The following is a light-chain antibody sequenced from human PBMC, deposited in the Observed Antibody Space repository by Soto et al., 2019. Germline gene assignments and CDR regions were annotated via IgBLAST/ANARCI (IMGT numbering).Light chain of an antibody. CDR1: QSVSNNY. J-gene: IGKJ2*01. CDR2: VSS. V-gene: IGKV3-20*01. Sequence: EVVLTQSPGTLSLSPGESATLSCRASQSVSNNYFAWYQQKPGQAPRLLIFVSSDRATGIPERFSGSGSGTDFTLTISRLEPEDFAVYYCHQYGSSPPYTFGQGTKLEIK. CDR3: HQYGSSPPYT.